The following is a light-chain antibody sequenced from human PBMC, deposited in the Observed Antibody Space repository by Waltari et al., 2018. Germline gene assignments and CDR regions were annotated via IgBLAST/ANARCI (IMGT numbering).Light chain of an antibody. CDR3: AAWDDSLSVSYV. J-gene: IGLJ1*01. Sequence: QSVLTQPPSVSGTPGQTVTISCFGPNSNIGRNSVFWYQQLPGTAPKLLIYRDERRPSGVPDRFSGSKSGTSASLAIRGLRSEDEADYYCAAWDDSLSVSYVFGSGTKVTV. CDR2: RDE. V-gene: IGLV1-47*01. CDR1: NSNIGRNS.